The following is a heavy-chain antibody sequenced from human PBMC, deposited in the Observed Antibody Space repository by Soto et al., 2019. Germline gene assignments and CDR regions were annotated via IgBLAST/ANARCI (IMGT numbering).Heavy chain of an antibody. CDR3: ARGVTIFGVVPNWFDP. V-gene: IGHV4-30-4*01. CDR1: GGSISSGDCY. J-gene: IGHJ5*02. CDR2: IYYSGST. Sequence: SETLSLTCTVSGGSISSGDCYWSWIRQPPGKGLEWIGYIYYSGSTYYNPSLKSRVTISVDTSKNQFSLKLSSVTAADTAVYYCARGVTIFGVVPNWFDPWGQGTPVTVSS. D-gene: IGHD3-3*01.